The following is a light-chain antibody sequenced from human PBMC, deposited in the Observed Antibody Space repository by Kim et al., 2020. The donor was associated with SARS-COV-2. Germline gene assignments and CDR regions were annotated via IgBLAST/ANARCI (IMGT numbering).Light chain of an antibody. V-gene: IGKV1-13*02. J-gene: IGKJ5*01. CDR1: QGISSA. Sequence: AFVGDSVTITGRASQGISSALSWYQQTSGKAPKLLIYDASNLESGVPSRFSCSGSGTDFTLTISSVQPEDFATYYCQQFYSYPITFGQGTRLEIK. CDR3: QQFYSYPIT. CDR2: DAS.